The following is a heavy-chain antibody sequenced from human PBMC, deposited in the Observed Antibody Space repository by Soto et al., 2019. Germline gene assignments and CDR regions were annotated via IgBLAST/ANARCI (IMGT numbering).Heavy chain of an antibody. CDR2: INSDGSST. V-gene: IGHV3-74*01. CDR1: GFTFSSYW. CDR3: ARDNEYSSSWYELGYYYYGMDV. J-gene: IGHJ6*04. Sequence: GGSLRLSCAASGFTFSSYWMHWVRQAPWKGLVWVSRINSDGSSTSYADSVKGRFTISRDNAKNTLYLQMNSLRAEDTAVYYCARDNEYSSSWYELGYYYYGMDVWGKGTTVTVSS. D-gene: IGHD6-13*01.